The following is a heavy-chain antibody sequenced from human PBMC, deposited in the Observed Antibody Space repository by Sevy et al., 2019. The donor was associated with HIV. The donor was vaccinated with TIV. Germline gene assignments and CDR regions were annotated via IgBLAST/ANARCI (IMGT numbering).Heavy chain of an antibody. CDR2: LSFGCNEI. CDR1: GFTFSKYS. V-gene: IGHV3-23*01. CDR3: AREGCTKPHDY. D-gene: IGHD2-8*01. J-gene: IGHJ4*02. Sequence: GGSLRLSCAASGFTFSKYSMSWVRQPPGKGLEWVSTLSFGCNEINYADSVKGRFTISRDNSKSSVYLQMNNLRPEDTAVYYCAREGCTKPHDYSGQGTMVTVSS.